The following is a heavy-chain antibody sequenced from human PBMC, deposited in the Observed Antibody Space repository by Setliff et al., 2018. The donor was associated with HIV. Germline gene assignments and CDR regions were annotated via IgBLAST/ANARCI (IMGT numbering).Heavy chain of an antibody. V-gene: IGHV4-61*09. Sequence: SETLSLTCTVSGASINSESDYWTWIRQPAGKGLEWIGHVHASWVTYYNPSLKSRVTISIDTSTNQFSLKLSSVTAADTAVYYCARLFIPNYFDPWGQGTLVTVSS. CDR1: GASINSESDY. CDR2: VHASWVT. CDR3: ARLFIPNYFDP. D-gene: IGHD2-21*01. J-gene: IGHJ5*02.